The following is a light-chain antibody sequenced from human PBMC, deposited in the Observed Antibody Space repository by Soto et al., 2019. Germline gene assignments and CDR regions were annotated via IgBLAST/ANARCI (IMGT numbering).Light chain of an antibody. V-gene: IGLV3-21*02. CDR2: DDD. CDR1: NIWSKS. J-gene: IGLJ2*01. Sequence: SYELTQSPSVSVAPGQTASFTCGGHNIWSKSVHWYQQKPGQAPILVIYDDDDRPSGIPGRFSGSNSGSAATLTISRVEAGDEADYYCQVWDSDTDHVVFGGGTQLT. CDR3: QVWDSDTDHVV.